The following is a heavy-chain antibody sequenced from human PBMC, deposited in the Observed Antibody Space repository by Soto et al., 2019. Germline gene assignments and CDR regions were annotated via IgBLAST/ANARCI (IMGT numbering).Heavy chain of an antibody. J-gene: IGHJ4*02. V-gene: IGHV1-69*01. CDR1: GGTFSSYA. Sequence: QVQLVQSGAEVKKPGSSVKVSCKASGGTFSSYAISWVRQAPGQGLEWMGGIIPIVGTANYAQKFQGRVTITADESTSTAYMELSSLRSEDTAGYYCARDRSDYGSGSYYTSLGYWGQGTLVTVSS. CDR3: ARDRSDYGSGSYYTSLGY. D-gene: IGHD3-10*01. CDR2: IIPIVGTA.